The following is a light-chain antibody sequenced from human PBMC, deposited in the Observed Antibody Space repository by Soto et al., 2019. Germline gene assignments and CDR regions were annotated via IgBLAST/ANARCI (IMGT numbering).Light chain of an antibody. CDR1: QSIGSW. CDR3: HQYNYLPYT. V-gene: IGKV1-5*03. CDR2: KAT. J-gene: IGKJ2*01. Sequence: DIQMTQSPSTLSASVGDGATITCRASQSIGSWLAWYQQKPGKATKLLIYKATNLQSGIPARFSGSGSATDFSITISSLQPVDSANYFYHQYNYLPYTFGPGTKLEI.